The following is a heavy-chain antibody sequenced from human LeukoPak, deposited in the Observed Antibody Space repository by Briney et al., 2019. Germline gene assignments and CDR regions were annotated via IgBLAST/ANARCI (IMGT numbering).Heavy chain of an antibody. D-gene: IGHD6-13*01. V-gene: IGHV1-2*02. CDR2: INPNSGGT. CDR1: GYTFTGYY. CDR3: ARGVDSSSTTRWFDP. Sequence: ASVKVSCKASGYTFTGYYMHWVRQAPGQGLEWMGWINPNSGGTNYAQKFQGRVTMTRDTSISTAYMELSRLRSDDTAVYYCARGVDSSSTTRWFDPWGQGTLVTVSS. J-gene: IGHJ5*02.